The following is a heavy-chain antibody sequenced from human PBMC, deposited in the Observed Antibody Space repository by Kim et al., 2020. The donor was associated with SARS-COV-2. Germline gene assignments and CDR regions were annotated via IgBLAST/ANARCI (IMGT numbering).Heavy chain of an antibody. V-gene: IGHV4-34*01. J-gene: IGHJ6*02. CDR1: GGSFSGYY. CDR3: ARGLRLRYFDWSYYYYGMDV. D-gene: IGHD3-9*01. Sequence: SETLSLTCAVYGGSFSGYYWSWIRQPPGKGLEWIGEINHSGSTNYNPSLKSRVTISVDTSKNQFSLKLSSVTAADTAVYYCARGLRLRYFDWSYYYYGMDVWGQGTTVTVSS. CDR2: INHSGST.